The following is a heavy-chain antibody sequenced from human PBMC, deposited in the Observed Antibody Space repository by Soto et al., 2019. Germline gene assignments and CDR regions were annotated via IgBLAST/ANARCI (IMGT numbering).Heavy chain of an antibody. CDR1: GVSVTSDNW. CDR3: TKNGWYSTDI. J-gene: IGHJ3*02. D-gene: IGHD6-19*01. Sequence: PSETLSLTCAVSGVSVTSDNWWSWVRQPPGKGLEWIGEIFHSVNTNYNPSLESRATISVDKSKNHFSLTLTSVTAADTAVYYCTKNGWYSTDIWGPGTMVTVS. V-gene: IGHV4-4*02. CDR2: IFHSVNT.